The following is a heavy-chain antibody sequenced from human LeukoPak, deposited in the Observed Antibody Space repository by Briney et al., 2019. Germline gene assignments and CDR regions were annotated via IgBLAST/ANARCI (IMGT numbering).Heavy chain of an antibody. CDR3: ARDRYHRSGYYDY. CDR1: GFTLSSYS. J-gene: IGHJ4*02. Sequence: GGSLRLACAASGFTLSSYSMKWVRQAPGKGRECVLYISSSRSNIQYTDSEKGRITISRDNKKKSLYLQMNSLRAEDTAVYYCARDRYHRSGYYDYWGQGTLVTVSS. CDR2: ISSSRSNI. D-gene: IGHD3-22*01. V-gene: IGHV3-21*05.